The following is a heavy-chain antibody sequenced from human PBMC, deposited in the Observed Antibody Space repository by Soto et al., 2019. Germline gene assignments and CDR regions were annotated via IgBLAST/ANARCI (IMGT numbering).Heavy chain of an antibody. CDR1: GFTFSSYA. Sequence: EVQLLESGGGLVQPGGSLRLSCAASGFTFSSYAMSWVRQAPGKGLEWVSAISGSGGSTYYADSVKGRFTISRDNSKNTLYLQMNRLRAEDTAVYYCAKVLGEYSSSRDAFDIWGQGTMVTVSS. CDR3: AKVLGEYSSSRDAFDI. D-gene: IGHD6-6*01. V-gene: IGHV3-23*01. J-gene: IGHJ3*02. CDR2: ISGSGGST.